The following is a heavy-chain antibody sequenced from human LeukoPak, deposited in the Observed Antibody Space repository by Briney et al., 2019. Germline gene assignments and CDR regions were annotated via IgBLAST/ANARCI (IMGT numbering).Heavy chain of an antibody. D-gene: IGHD4-17*01. J-gene: IGHJ6*02. Sequence: GGSLRLSCAAFGFTFSSYWMSWVRQAPGKGLEWVANIKQDGSEKYYVDSVKGRFTISRDNARNSLYLQMNSLRAEDTAVYYCARDGFYGDYVLGYYYGMDVWGQGTTVTVSS. V-gene: IGHV3-7*01. CDR3: ARDGFYGDYVLGYYYGMDV. CDR1: GFTFSSYW. CDR2: IKQDGSEK.